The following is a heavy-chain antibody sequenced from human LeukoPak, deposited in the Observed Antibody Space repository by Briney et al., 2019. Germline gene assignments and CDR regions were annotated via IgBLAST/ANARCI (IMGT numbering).Heavy chain of an antibody. Sequence: GGSLRLSCAASRFTFSNYWMSWVRQAPGKGLEWVANIKQDGSEKYYVDSVKGRFTISRDNAKNSLYLQMNSLRAEDTAVYYCARGYGVLDYWGQGTLVTVSS. CDR2: IKQDGSEK. V-gene: IGHV3-7*04. D-gene: IGHD4-17*01. J-gene: IGHJ4*02. CDR1: RFTFSNYW. CDR3: ARGYGVLDY.